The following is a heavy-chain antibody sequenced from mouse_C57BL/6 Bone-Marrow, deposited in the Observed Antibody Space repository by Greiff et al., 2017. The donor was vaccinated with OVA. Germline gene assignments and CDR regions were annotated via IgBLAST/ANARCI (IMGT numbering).Heavy chain of an antibody. CDR1: GYTFTSYW. CDR2: IHPNSGST. D-gene: IGHD2-13*01. V-gene: IGHV1-64*01. Sequence: QVQLQQPGAELVKPGASVKLSCKASGYTFTSYWMHWVKQRPGQGLEWIGMIHPNSGSTNYNEKFKSKATLTVDKSSSTAYMQLSSLTSEDSAVYYCARLDGGYVGWYVDVWGTGTAVTVSS. J-gene: IGHJ1*03. CDR3: ARLDGGYVGWYVDV.